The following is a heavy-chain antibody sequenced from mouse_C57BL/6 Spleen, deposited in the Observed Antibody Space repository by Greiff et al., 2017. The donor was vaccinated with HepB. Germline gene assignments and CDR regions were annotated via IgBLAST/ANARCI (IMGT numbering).Heavy chain of an antibody. CDR2: ISSGSSTI. CDR1: GFTFSDYG. CDR3: AAGDGYYYAMDY. J-gene: IGHJ4*01. V-gene: IGHV5-17*01. D-gene: IGHD2-3*01. Sequence: EVNLVESGGGLVKPGGSLKLSCAASGFTFSDYGMHWVRQAPEKGLEWVAYISSGSSTIYYADTVKGRFTISRDNAKNTLFLQMTSLRSEDTAMYYCAAGDGYYYAMDYWGQGTSVTVSS.